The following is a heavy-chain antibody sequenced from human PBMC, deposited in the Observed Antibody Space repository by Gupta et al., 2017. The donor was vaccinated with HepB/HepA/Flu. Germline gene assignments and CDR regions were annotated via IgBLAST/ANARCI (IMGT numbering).Heavy chain of an antibody. CDR3: AIEHGGYSYGYDY. J-gene: IGHJ4*02. V-gene: IGHV1-2*02. D-gene: IGHD5-18*01. Sequence: QVQLVQSGAEVKKPGASVKVSCKASGYTFTGYYMHWVRQAPGQGLEWMGWINPNSGGTNYAQKVQGRVTMTRDTASSTAYMELGRLRSDDTAVYYCAIEHGGYSYGYDYGGQGTMVTVSS. CDR2: INPNSGGT. CDR1: GYTFTGYY.